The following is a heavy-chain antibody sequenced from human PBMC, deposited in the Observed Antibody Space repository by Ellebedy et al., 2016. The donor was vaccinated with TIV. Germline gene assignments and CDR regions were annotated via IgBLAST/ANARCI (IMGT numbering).Heavy chain of an antibody. Sequence: GGSLRLSCAASRFTFSSYGMHWVRQAPGKGLEWVAVIWYDGSNKYYADSVKGRFTSSRDNSKNTLYLQMNSLRAEDTAVYYCARDRGSWGTFDPWGQGTLVTVSS. J-gene: IGHJ5*02. CDR3: ARDRGSWGTFDP. D-gene: IGHD2-15*01. V-gene: IGHV3-33*01. CDR1: RFTFSSYG. CDR2: IWYDGSNK.